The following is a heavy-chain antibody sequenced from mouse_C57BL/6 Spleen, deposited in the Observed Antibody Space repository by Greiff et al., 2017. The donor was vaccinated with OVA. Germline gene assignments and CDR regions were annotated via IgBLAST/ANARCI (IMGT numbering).Heavy chain of an antibody. Sequence: QVQLQQSGPALVKPGASVKISCKASGYAFSSSWMNWVKQRPGKGLEWIGRIYPGDGDTNYNGKFKGKATLTADKSSSTAYMQLSSLTSEDSAVYFCARSGLLDYWGQGTTLTVSS. CDR2: IYPGDGDT. D-gene: IGHD2-4*01. CDR1: GYAFSSSW. V-gene: IGHV1-82*01. J-gene: IGHJ2*01. CDR3: ARSGLLDY.